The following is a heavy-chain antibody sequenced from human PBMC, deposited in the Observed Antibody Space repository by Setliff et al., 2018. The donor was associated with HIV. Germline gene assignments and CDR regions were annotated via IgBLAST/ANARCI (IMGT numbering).Heavy chain of an antibody. V-gene: IGHV4-38-2*02. J-gene: IGHJ4*02. CDR3: ARDRGRRGQLWLHFDY. CDR2: IHHSGNT. CDR1: GSSISSGYF. D-gene: IGHD5-18*01. Sequence: SETLSLTCAVSGSSISSGYFWGWVRQPPGKGLEWIANIHHSGNTYYNPSLKSRVTISVETSTNQFSLKLNSVTATDTAVYYCARDRGRRGQLWLHFDYWGQGTLV.